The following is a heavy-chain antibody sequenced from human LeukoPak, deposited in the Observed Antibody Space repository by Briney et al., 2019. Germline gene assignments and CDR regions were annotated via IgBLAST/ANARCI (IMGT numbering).Heavy chain of an antibody. V-gene: IGHV4-59*08. CDR1: GGSICTYY. Sequence: SETLSLTCTVSGGSICTYYWSWIRQSPGKGLEWIGSIYYSGSTNYNPSLKSRVTISVDTSKNQFSLELSSVTAADAAVYYCAVNLTRHTFDIWGQGTMVTVSS. D-gene: IGHD1-1*01. CDR3: AVNLTRHTFDI. CDR2: IYYSGST. J-gene: IGHJ3*02.